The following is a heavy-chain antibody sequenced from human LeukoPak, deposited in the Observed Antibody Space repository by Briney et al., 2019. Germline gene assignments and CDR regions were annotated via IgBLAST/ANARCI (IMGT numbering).Heavy chain of an antibody. D-gene: IGHD3-10*01. CDR3: ARRYGAQRELGFYYGMDV. J-gene: IGHJ6*02. CDR2: IYPGDSDS. CDR1: GYSFTNYW. Sequence: GESLKISCKGSGYSFTNYWIGWVRQMPGKGLEWMGIIYPGDSDSRYSPSFQGQVTISADKSISTAYLQWSSLKASDTAMYYCARRYGAQRELGFYYGMDVWGQRTTVTVSS. V-gene: IGHV5-51*01.